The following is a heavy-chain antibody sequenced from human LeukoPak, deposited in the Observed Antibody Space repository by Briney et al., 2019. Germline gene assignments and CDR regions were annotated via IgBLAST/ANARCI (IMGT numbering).Heavy chain of an antibody. D-gene: IGHD1-26*01. CDR3: ATYYRGERELDY. J-gene: IGHJ4*02. CDR2: ISGSGGST. V-gene: IGHV3-23*01. CDR1: GFTFSSYW. Sequence: GGSLRLSCAASGFTFSSYWMSWVRQSPGKGLEWVSAISGSGGSTYYADSVKGRFTISRDNSKNTLYLQMNSLRAEDTAVYYCATYYRGERELDYWGQGTLVTVSS.